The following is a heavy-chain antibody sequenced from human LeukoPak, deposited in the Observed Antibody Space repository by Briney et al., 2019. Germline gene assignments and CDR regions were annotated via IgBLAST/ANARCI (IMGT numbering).Heavy chain of an antibody. D-gene: IGHD1-1*01. CDR3: ARDLHNWNDWGDAFDI. CDR2: IKEDGSEK. Sequence: GSLRLSCAASGFTFSNYWMSWVRQAPGKGLEWVANIKEDGSEKKYVDSVKGRFTISRDNAKNSLYLQISSLRAEDTAVYYCARDLHNWNDWGDAFDIWGQGTMVTVSS. V-gene: IGHV3-7*01. J-gene: IGHJ3*02. CDR1: GFTFSNYW.